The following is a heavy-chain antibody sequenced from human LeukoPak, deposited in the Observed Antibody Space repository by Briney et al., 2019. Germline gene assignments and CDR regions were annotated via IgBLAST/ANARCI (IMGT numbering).Heavy chain of an antibody. CDR3: ARVRWELLKGPYAFDI. V-gene: IGHV3-53*01. D-gene: IGHD1-26*01. CDR1: GFTVSSNY. CDR2: IYSDNT. Sequence: GGSLRLSCAASGFTVSSNYMSWVRQAPGKGLEWVSFIYSDNTHYSDSVKGRFTISRDNSKNTLYLQMNSLRAEDTAVYYCARVRWELLKGPYAFDIWGQGTMVTVSS. J-gene: IGHJ3*02.